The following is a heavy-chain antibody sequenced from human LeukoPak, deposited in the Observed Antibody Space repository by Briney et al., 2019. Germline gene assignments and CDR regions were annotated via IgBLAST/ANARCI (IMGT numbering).Heavy chain of an antibody. J-gene: IGHJ4*02. CDR3: AKDGRELLLSDDY. CDR2: ISGSGGST. CDR1: GFTFSSYA. Sequence: PGGSLRLSCAASGFTFSSYAMSWVRQAPGKGLEWVSAISGSGGSTYYADSVKGRFTISRDNSKNTLYLQVNSLRAEDTAVYYCAKDGRELLLSDDYWGQGTLVTVSS. D-gene: IGHD1-26*01. V-gene: IGHV3-23*01.